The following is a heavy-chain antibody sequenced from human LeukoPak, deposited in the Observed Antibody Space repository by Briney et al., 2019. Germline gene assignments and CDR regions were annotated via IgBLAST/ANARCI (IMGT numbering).Heavy chain of an antibody. Sequence: SETLSLTCTVSGGSISSGGYYWSWIRQHPGKGLEWIGYIYYSGSTYYNPSLKSRVTISVDTSKNQFSLKLSSVTAADTAVYYCARELRNGYNLYYYYGMDVWGQGTTVTVSS. J-gene: IGHJ6*02. CDR1: GGSISSGGYY. D-gene: IGHD5-24*01. V-gene: IGHV4-31*03. CDR2: IYYSGST. CDR3: ARELRNGYNLYYYYGMDV.